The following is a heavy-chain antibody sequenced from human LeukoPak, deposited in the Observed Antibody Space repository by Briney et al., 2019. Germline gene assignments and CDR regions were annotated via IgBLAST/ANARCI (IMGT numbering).Heavy chain of an antibody. V-gene: IGHV3-30-3*01. CDR2: ISYDGSNK. D-gene: IGHD2-15*01. CDR3: VMSMGYLSSDFDY. Sequence: PGGSLRLSCAASGFTFSSYAMHWVRQAPGKGLEWVAVISYDGSNKYYADSVKGRFTISRDNSKNTLYLQMNSLRAEDTAVYYCVMSMGYLSSDFDYWGQGTLVTVSS. J-gene: IGHJ4*02. CDR1: GFTFSSYA.